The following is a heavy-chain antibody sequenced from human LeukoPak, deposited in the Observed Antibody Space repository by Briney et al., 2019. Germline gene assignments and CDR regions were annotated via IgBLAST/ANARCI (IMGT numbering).Heavy chain of an antibody. CDR1: GGSFSSSSYS. V-gene: IGHV4-39*01. D-gene: IGHD2-15*01. CDR3: ARLSYCNGRSCNFDF. J-gene: IGHJ4*02. Sequence: SETLSLTCTVSGGSFSSSSYSWGWIRQPPGKGLEWIGSTYYGGSNKPSLKSRVTISEDTSKNQFSVKLTSVTAEDTAVYYCARLSYCNGRSCNFDFWGQGTLVTVSS. CDR2: TYYGGS.